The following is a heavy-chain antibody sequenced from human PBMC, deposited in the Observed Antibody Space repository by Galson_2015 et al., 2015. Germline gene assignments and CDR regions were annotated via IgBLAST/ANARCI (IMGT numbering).Heavy chain of an antibody. CDR3: AKGLRNSGWYAAADY. CDR2: ISGSGYNT. D-gene: IGHD6-13*01. J-gene: IGHJ4*02. CDR1: GYTFSSYA. V-gene: IGHV3-23*01. Sequence: SLRLSCAASGYTFSSYAMSWVRHAPGKGLEWVSTISGSGYNTYYADSVKGRFTISRDDRRDTLYLQMNSQRAEDTAVYYCAKGLRNSGWYAAADYWGQGTLVSVSS.